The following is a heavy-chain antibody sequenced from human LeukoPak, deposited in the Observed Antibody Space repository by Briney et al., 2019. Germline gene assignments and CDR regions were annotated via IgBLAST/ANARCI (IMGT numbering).Heavy chain of an antibody. CDR3: ARDDAATARASGMDV. Sequence: GGSLRLFCAASGFSFSSYSMNWVRQAPGKGLEWVSYINEGSTYTYYAKSVKGRFTISRDNAKNSLYLQMNSLRGEDTAVYYCARDDAATARASGMDVWGKGTTVTVSS. CDR1: GFSFSSYS. V-gene: IGHV3-21*01. D-gene: IGHD6-6*01. J-gene: IGHJ6*04. CDR2: INEGSTYT.